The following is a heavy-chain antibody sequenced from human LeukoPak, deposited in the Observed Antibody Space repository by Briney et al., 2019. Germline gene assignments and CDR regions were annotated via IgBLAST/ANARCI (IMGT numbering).Heavy chain of an antibody. Sequence: GGSLRLSCAASGFTFSSYGMHWVRQAPGKGLEWVAVISYDGSNKYYADSVKGRFTISRDNSKNTLYLQMNSLRAEDTAVYYCARVCYSNYYGSGFSICAFDIWGQGTMVTVSS. CDR2: ISYDGSNK. CDR1: GFTFSSYG. D-gene: IGHD3-10*01. J-gene: IGHJ3*02. CDR3: ARVCYSNYYGSGFSICAFDI. V-gene: IGHV3-30*19.